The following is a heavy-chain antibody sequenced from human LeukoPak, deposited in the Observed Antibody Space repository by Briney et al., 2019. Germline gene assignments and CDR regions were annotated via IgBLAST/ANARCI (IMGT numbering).Heavy chain of an antibody. Sequence: PGRSLRLSCAASGFTFSSYGMHWVRQAPGKGLEWVAAIWYDGSNKYYADSVKGRFTISRDNSKNTLYLQMNSLRAEDTAVYYCAKAGRGIFWKNDFDHWGQGTLVTVSS. D-gene: IGHD1/OR15-1a*01. CDR3: AKAGRGIFWKNDFDH. J-gene: IGHJ4*02. CDR1: GFTFSSYG. V-gene: IGHV3-33*06. CDR2: IWYDGSNK.